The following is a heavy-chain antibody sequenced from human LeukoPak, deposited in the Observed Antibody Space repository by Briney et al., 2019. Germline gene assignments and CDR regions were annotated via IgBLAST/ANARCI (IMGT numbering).Heavy chain of an antibody. D-gene: IGHD5-24*01. J-gene: IGHJ5*02. CDR3: ARAVDGKWFDP. CDR2: ISSSSSYV. V-gene: IGHV3-21*01. Sequence: GRSLRLSCAASGFTFSSYSMNCVRQAPGKGLEWVSSISSSSSYVYYADSVKGRFTNPRDNAKNSLSLQMDSLRAEDTAVYYCARAVDGKWFDPWGQGTLVTVSS. CDR1: GFTFSSYS.